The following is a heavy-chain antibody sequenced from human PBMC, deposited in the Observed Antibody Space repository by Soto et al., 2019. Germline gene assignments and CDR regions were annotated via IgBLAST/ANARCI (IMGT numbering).Heavy chain of an antibody. CDR1: GFTLSSYA. V-gene: IGHV3-23*01. CDR3: AKLKNYYDSSGYLDY. J-gene: IGHJ4*02. CDR2: ISGSGGST. D-gene: IGHD3-22*01. Sequence: HPGGSLRLSCAASGFTLSSYAMSWVRQAPGKGLEWVSAISGSGGSTYYADSVKGRFTISRDNSKNTLYLQMNSLRAEDTAVYYCAKLKNYYDSSGYLDYWGQVTLVTVSS.